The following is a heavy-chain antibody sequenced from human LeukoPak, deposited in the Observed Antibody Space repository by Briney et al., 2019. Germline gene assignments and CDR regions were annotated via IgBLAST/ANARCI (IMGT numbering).Heavy chain of an antibody. Sequence: SETLSLTCTVSGGSISSYYWSWIRQPPGKGLEWIGYIYYSGSTNYNPSLKSRVTISVDTSKNQFSLKLSSVTAADTAVYYCARGTYDFWSGNYTGGYAFDIWGQGTMVTVSS. J-gene: IGHJ3*02. CDR1: GGSISSYY. CDR2: IYYSGST. D-gene: IGHD3-3*01. CDR3: ARGTYDFWSGNYTGGYAFDI. V-gene: IGHV4-59*01.